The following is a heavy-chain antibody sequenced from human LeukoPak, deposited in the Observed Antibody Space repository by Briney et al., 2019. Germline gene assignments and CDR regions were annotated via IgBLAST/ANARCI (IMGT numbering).Heavy chain of an antibody. Sequence: SQTLSLTCTVSGGSISSGSYYWGWIRQPPGKGLEWIGSIFYSGSTYYNPSLKSRVTVSLDTSKNQFSLKLSSVTAADTAVYYCARDSAPSSSWNNIDYWGQGTLVTVSS. D-gene: IGHD6-13*01. CDR1: GGSISSGSYY. J-gene: IGHJ4*02. V-gene: IGHV4-39*07. CDR2: IFYSGST. CDR3: ARDSAPSSSWNNIDY.